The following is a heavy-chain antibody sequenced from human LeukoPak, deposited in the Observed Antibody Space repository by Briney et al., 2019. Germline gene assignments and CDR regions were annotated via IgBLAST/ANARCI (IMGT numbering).Heavy chain of an antibody. V-gene: IGHV4-59*01. CDR2: IYYSGST. CDR1: GGSISSYY. J-gene: IGHJ3*02. D-gene: IGHD6-19*01. Sequence: PSETLSLTCTVSGGSISSYYWSWIRQPPGKGLEWIGYIYYSGSTNYNPSLKSRVTISVDTSKNQFSLKLSSVTAADTAVYYCARAPGYSSGWLDAFDIWGQATMVTVYS. CDR3: ARAPGYSSGWLDAFDI.